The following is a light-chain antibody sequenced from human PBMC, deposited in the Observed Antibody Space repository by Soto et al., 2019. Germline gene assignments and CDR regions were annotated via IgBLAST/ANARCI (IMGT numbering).Light chain of an antibody. Sequence: QLVLTQSPSASASLGASVKRTCTLSSGHSSYAIAWHQQQPEKGPRYLMKLNSDGSHSKGDGIPDRFSGSSSGAERYLTISRLQSEDEADYYCQTWGTGIHVVFGGGTKLTV. CDR2: LNSDGSH. CDR3: QTWGTGIHVV. CDR1: SGHSSYA. J-gene: IGLJ2*01. V-gene: IGLV4-69*01.